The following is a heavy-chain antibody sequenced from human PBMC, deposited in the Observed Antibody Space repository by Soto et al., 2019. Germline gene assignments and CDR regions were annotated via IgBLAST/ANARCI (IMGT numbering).Heavy chain of an antibody. V-gene: IGHV4-31*03. Sequence: QVQLQESGPGLRKPSQTLFLTCTVSGGYIISAGSFWSWVRQHPGKGLEWIGYMSHSETTHYNSSLKSRVTISIDTSKNQFSLNLDSLTAADTAVYYGARGYSRPDWFDSWGPGTLVIVSS. D-gene: IGHD5-12*01. CDR1: GGYIISAGSF. J-gene: IGHJ5*01. CDR3: ARGYSRPDWFDS. CDR2: MSHSETT.